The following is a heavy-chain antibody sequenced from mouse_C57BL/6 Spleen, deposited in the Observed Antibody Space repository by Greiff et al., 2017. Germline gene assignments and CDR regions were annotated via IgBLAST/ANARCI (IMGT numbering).Heavy chain of an antibody. J-gene: IGHJ1*03. Sequence: VQLQQPGAELVRPGSSVKLSCKASGYTFTRYWMHWVKQRPIQGLEWIGNIDPSDSETHYNQKFKDKATLTVDKSSSAAYMQLSSLTSEDSAVYYCASGAVHYYGSSYWYFDGRGTGTTVTASS. CDR3: ASGAVHYYGSSYWYFDG. CDR2: IDPSDSET. D-gene: IGHD1-1*01. V-gene: IGHV1-52*01. CDR1: GYTFTRYW.